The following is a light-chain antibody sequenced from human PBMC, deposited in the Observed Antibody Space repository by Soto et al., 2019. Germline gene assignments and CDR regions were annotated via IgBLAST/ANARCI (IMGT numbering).Light chain of an antibody. CDR3: CSYVGSYSLV. CDR2: DVS. V-gene: IGLV2-11*01. J-gene: IGLJ2*01. CDR1: SSDVGNYIY. Sequence: QSVLTQPRSVSGSPGQSVTISCTGTSSDVGNYIYVSWYQQHPGKAPKLMIYDVSKRPSGVPDRFSGSKSGNTASPTISGLQAEDEADYYCCSYVGSYSLVFGGGTKVTVL.